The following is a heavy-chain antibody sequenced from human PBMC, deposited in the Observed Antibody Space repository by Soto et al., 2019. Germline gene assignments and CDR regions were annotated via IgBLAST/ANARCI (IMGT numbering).Heavy chain of an antibody. CDR1: WFIFSSYW. CDR3: ARDKRSRTYCRAFDN. Sequence: GGSLRHSCATSWFIFSSYWMSWVRQAPGEGLEWVAQIKEDGSETYYVDFVKGRFTISRDNAKNSLFAQMNGLRADDTALYYCARDKRSRTYCRAFDNWGQGTLVTVSS. D-gene: IGHD1-26*01. J-gene: IGHJ4*02. CDR2: IKEDGSET. V-gene: IGHV3-7*03.